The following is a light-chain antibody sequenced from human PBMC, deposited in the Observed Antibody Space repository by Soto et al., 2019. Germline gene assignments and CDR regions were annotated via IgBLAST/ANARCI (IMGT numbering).Light chain of an antibody. J-gene: IGKJ1*01. CDR1: QSLLHSNGYNY. Sequence: DIVMTQSPLSLPVTPGEPASISCRSSQSLLHSNGYNYLDWYLQKPGQSPQLLIYLGSNRASGVPDRFSGSGSGTDFTLKISRVEAEDVGLYYCQQYGSSLTFGQGTKVDIK. CDR3: QQYGSSLT. V-gene: IGKV2-28*01. CDR2: LGS.